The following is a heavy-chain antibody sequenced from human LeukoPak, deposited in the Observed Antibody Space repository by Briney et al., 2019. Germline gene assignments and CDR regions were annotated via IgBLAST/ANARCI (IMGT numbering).Heavy chain of an antibody. Sequence: GGSLRLSCAASGFTFSSYGMHWVRQAPGKGLEWVAVISYDGSNKYYADSVKGRFTISRDNSENTLYLQMNSLRAEDTAVYYCAKDSAAAGTPYFDYWGQGTLVTVSS. CDR2: ISYDGSNK. V-gene: IGHV3-30*18. D-gene: IGHD6-13*01. CDR3: AKDSAAAGTPYFDY. CDR1: GFTFSSYG. J-gene: IGHJ4*02.